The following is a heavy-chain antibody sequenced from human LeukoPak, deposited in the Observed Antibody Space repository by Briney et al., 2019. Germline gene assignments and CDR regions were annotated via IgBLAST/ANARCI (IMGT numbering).Heavy chain of an antibody. J-gene: IGHJ4*02. Sequence: GASVKVSCKASGYTFTNYGISWVRQAPGQGLEWMGWISGYNGNTNYAQKFQSRITMTTDTSTSTGYMELRSLRSDDTAVYYCARDLKMGYSSGRYSWGTGSSNDYWGQGTLVTVSS. V-gene: IGHV1-18*01. CDR1: GYTFTNYG. CDR3: ARDLKMGYSSGRYSWGTGSSNDY. D-gene: IGHD6-19*01. CDR2: ISGYNGNT.